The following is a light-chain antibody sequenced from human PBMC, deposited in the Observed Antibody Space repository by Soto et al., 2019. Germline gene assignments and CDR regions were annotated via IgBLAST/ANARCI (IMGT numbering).Light chain of an antibody. Sequence: EIVMTQSLATLSVSPGERATLSCRASQSVSSNLAWYQQKPGQAPRLPIYGASTRATGIPARFSGSGSGTEFTLTISSLQSEDFAVYYCQQYNNWPPRITFGPGTKVDIK. CDR1: QSVSSN. CDR2: GAS. CDR3: QQYNNWPPRIT. J-gene: IGKJ3*01. V-gene: IGKV3-15*01.